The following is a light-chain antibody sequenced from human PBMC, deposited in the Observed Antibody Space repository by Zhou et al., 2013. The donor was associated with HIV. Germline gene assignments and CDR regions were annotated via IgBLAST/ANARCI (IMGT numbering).Light chain of an antibody. CDR3: SSYTSSITWV. J-gene: IGLJ3*02. Sequence: QSALTQPASVSGSLGQSITISCTGTSSDVGGYNYVSWYQQQPGKAPKLMIYGVSERPSGVSYRFSGSKSGNTASLTISGLQAEDEADYYCSSYTSSITWVFG. CDR2: GVS. V-gene: IGLV2-14*01. CDR1: SSDVGGYNY.